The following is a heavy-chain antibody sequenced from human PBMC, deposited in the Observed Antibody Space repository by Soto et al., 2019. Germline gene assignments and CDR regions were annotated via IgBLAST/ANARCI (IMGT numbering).Heavy chain of an antibody. J-gene: IGHJ6*02. CDR2: IDPSDSYT. Sequence: PGESLKISCKGSGYSFTSYWISWVRQMPGKVLEWMGWIDPSDSYTHYSPSFQGHVPISSDKSISTAYLQWSSLKPSDTAMYYCGRSIGLTGTDYYYGMDVWSQGXTVTV. CDR1: GYSFTSYW. V-gene: IGHV5-10-1*01. CDR3: GRSIGLTGTDYYYGMDV. D-gene: IGHD1-1*01.